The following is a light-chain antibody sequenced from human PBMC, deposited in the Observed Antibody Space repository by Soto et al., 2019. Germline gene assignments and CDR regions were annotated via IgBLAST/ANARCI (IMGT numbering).Light chain of an antibody. CDR2: DAS. V-gene: IGKV1-5*01. Sequence: DIQMTQSPSTLSASVGDRVTITCRASQSISKWVAWYQQKPGKAPKILISDASSLESGVPSRFSGSGSGTEFTLTISSLQPDDFATYYCQQYNSYSYTFGQGTKLEIK. J-gene: IGKJ2*01. CDR1: QSISKW. CDR3: QQYNSYSYT.